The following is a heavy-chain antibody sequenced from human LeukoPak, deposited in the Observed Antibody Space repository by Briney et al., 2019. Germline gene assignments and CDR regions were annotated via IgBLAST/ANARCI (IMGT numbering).Heavy chain of an antibody. D-gene: IGHD4-17*01. CDR2: IKSKTDGGTT. CDR3: ATVDYGDAFDG. CDR1: GFTFSNAW. Sequence: PGGSLRLSCAASGFTFSNAWMSWVRQAPGKGLEWVGLIKSKTDGGTTDYAAPLKGRFTISRDDLKNMLYLQMNSLKTEDTAVYYCATVDYGDAFDGWGEGTMVTVSS. V-gene: IGHV3-15*01. J-gene: IGHJ3*01.